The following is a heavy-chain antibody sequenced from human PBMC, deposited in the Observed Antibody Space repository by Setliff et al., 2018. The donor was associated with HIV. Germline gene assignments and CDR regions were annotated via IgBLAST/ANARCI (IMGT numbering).Heavy chain of an antibody. CDR2: IWDDGSDK. CDR3: VRASYSSSWYNIRPFDF. CDR1: AFTLSIYG. V-gene: IGHV3-33*08. Sequence: SLRLSCAASAFTLSIYGMHWVRQAPVKGLEWVALIWDDGSDKYYADSVKGRFTISRDKSKKTLYLQMNSLRVEDTAVYYCVRASYSSSWYNIRPFDFWAQGTLFTVSS. J-gene: IGHJ4*02. D-gene: IGHD6-13*01.